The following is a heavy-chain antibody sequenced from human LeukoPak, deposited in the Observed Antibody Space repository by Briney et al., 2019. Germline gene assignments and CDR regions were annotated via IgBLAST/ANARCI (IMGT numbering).Heavy chain of an antibody. CDR3: ARTRYCSGETCFSPDLLDT. Sequence: PSETLSLTCAVSGYSIASGYHCGWVRQPPGKGLEWIGSMFHAGNTYYNPSLKSRVTMSIDTSMNHFSLNLISVTAADTAVYYCARTRYCSGETCFSPDLLDTWSRGTLVTVSS. V-gene: IGHV4-38-2*01. CDR2: MFHAGNT. CDR1: GYSIASGYH. D-gene: IGHD2-15*01. J-gene: IGHJ5*02.